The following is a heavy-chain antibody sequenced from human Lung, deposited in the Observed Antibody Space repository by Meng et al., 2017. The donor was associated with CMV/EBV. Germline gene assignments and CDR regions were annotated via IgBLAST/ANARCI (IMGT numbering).Heavy chain of an antibody. V-gene: IGHV1-18*01. CDR3: SKPKIAARSHFYYGMDV. D-gene: IGHD6-6*01. Sequence: ASVKVSCKASGYKFVDYGITWVRQAPGQGLGWMGWIYTYNGNTNFAQNGQGKGYMTRDPSTSTAYMELGSLGPDDTAVYYCSKPKIAARSHFYYGMDVWGRGXTVTVSS. J-gene: IGHJ6*02. CDR1: GYKFVDYG. CDR2: IYTYNGNT.